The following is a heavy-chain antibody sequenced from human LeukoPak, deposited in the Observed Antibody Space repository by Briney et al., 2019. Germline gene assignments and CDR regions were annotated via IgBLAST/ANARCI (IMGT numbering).Heavy chain of an antibody. J-gene: IGHJ4*02. V-gene: IGHV4-30-4*07. Sequence: PSQTLSLTCAVSGGSISSGGYSWSWIRQPPGKGLEWIGYAYYSGHTNYNSSLKSRVTMSLDTSKSQFSLRLSSVTAADTAVYFCARHPFATPFDYWGPGTLVTVPS. D-gene: IGHD2-15*01. CDR2: AYYSGHT. CDR1: GGSISSGGYS. CDR3: ARHPFATPFDY.